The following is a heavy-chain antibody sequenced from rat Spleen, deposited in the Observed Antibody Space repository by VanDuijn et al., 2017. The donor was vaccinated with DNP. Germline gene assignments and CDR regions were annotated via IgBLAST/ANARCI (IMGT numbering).Heavy chain of an antibody. V-gene: IGHV5-29*01. J-gene: IGHJ4*01. Sequence: QLVESDGGLVQPGRSLKLSCAASGFTFSDYYMAWVRQAPTKGLEWVATISYDGSSTYYRDSVKGRFTISRDNAKSTLYLQMDSLRSEDTATYYGARVPRGGGYRDVMDAWGQGASVTVSS. CDR1: GFTFSDYY. CDR3: ARVPRGGGYRDVMDA. D-gene: IGHD1-11*01. CDR2: ISYDGSST.